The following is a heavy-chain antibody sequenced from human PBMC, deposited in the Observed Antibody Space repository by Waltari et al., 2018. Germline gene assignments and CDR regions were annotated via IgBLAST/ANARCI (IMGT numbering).Heavy chain of an antibody. Sequence: EVQLVESGGGLVQPGGALRVPCTASGFTFRSFWRHWARQVPGTGQVGVSRINSDGSGTSYADSAKGRFTISRDNAKNTLFLQMNSLRGEDTAVYYCASGNSHAFDIWGQGTMVTVSS. CDR1: GFTFRSFW. V-gene: IGHV3-74*01. J-gene: IGHJ3*02. D-gene: IGHD1-7*01. CDR3: ASGNSHAFDI. CDR2: INSDGSGT.